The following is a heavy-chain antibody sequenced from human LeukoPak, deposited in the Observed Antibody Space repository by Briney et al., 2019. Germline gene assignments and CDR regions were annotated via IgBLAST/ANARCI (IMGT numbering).Heavy chain of an antibody. CDR2: IFYVGDT. J-gene: IGHJ4*02. D-gene: IGHD3-16*01. Sequence: SETLSLTCTVSGGSISSSSYYWGWIRQPAGKGPEWIGTIFYVGDTYYNPSLKSRVTMSVDTSKNQFSLRLRSVSTADTAVYYCARRWAHFDYWGQGTLVTVSS. CDR1: GGSISSSSYY. CDR3: ARRWAHFDY. V-gene: IGHV4-39*01.